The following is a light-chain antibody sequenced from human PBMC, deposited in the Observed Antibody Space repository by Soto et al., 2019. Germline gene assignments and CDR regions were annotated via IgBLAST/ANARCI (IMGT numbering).Light chain of an antibody. CDR2: EVD. CDR3: SSYTNINTVV. J-gene: IGLJ2*01. CDR1: SSDVGGYNY. V-gene: IGLV2-14*01. Sequence: QSALTQPASVSGSPGQSITISCTGTSSDVGGYNYVSWYQQHPGKAPKLMIYEVDNRPSGVSNRFSGSKSGNTASLTISGPQAEDEADYYCSSYTNINTVVFGGGTKLTVL.